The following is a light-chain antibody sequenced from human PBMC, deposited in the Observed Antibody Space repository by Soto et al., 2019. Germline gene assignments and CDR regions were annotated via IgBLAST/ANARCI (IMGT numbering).Light chain of an antibody. CDR1: SSDVGSYKF. CDR2: EGS. V-gene: IGLV2-23*01. J-gene: IGLJ2*01. CDR3: CSYAGSSTLV. Sequence: QSALTQPASVSGSPGQSITISCTGTSSDVGSYKFVSWYQQHPGKAPKLMIYEGSKRPSGVSNRFSGSKSGNPASLTISVLQAEDEADYYCCSYAGSSTLVFGGGTKLTVL.